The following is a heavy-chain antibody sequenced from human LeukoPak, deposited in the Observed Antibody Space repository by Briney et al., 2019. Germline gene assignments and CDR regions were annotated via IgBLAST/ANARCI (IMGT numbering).Heavy chain of an antibody. J-gene: IGHJ4*02. Sequence: ASVKVSCKASGYTFTGYYMHWVRQAPGQGLEWMGWINPNSGGTNYAQKFQGRVTMTRNTSISTAYMELSRLRSDDTAVYYCARPVAEYSSSSGSDYWGQGTMVTVSS. V-gene: IGHV1-2*02. CDR1: GYTFTGYY. CDR2: INPNSGGT. D-gene: IGHD6-6*01. CDR3: ARPVAEYSSSSGSDY.